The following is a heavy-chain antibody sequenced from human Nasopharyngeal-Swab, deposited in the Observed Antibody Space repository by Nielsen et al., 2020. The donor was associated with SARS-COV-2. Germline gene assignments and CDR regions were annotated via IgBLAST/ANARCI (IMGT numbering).Heavy chain of an antibody. V-gene: IGHV3-23*01. CDR1: GFTFSSYA. D-gene: IGHD3-22*01. CDR3: AKDTQGIVVVYYFDY. CDR2: ISGSGGST. Sequence: GESLKISCAASGFTFSSYAMSWVRQAPGKGLEWVSAISGSGGSTYYADSVKGRFTISRDNSKTTLYLQMNSLRAEDTAVYYCAKDTQGIVVVYYFDYWGQGTLVTVSS. J-gene: IGHJ4*02.